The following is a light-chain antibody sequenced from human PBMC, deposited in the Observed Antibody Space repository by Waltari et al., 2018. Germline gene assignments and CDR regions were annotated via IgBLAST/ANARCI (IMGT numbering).Light chain of an antibody. CDR3: QQYGSFPAT. V-gene: IGKV1-5*03. CDR2: KAS. Sequence: CRASQNINIWMTWDQQKPGRAPKVVIYKASSLESGVPSRFSGSGSGTDFTLTISSLQPDDFAIYFCQQYGSFPATFGQGTRVDMK. J-gene: IGKJ1*01. CDR1: QNINIW.